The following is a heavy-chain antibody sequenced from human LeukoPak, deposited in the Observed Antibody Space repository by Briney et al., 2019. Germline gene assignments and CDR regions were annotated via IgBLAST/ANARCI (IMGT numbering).Heavy chain of an antibody. J-gene: IGHJ4*02. CDR3: VKELDSSDLYYFDY. Sequence: PGGSLRLSCAASGFTFSSYAMSWVRQAPGKGLEWVSAIGGSGGSTYYADSVKGRFTISRDNSKNTLYLQMNSLRAEDTAVYYCVKELDSSDLYYFDYWGQGTLVTVSS. CDR2: IGGSGGST. V-gene: IGHV3-23*01. CDR1: GFTFSSYA. D-gene: IGHD6-19*01.